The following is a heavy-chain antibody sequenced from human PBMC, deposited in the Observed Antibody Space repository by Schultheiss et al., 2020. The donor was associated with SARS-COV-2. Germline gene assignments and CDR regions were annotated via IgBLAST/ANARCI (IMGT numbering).Heavy chain of an antibody. V-gene: IGHV1-8*01. CDR2: MNPNSGNT. Sequence: ASVKVSCKASGYTFTSYDINWVRQATGQGLEWMGWMNPNSGNTGYAQKFQGRVTMTRNTSISTAYMELSSLRSEDTAVYYCARGSSLRKFLEWLPDYWGQGTLVTVSS. D-gene: IGHD3-3*01. J-gene: IGHJ4*02. CDR1: GYTFTSYD. CDR3: ARGSSLRKFLEWLPDY.